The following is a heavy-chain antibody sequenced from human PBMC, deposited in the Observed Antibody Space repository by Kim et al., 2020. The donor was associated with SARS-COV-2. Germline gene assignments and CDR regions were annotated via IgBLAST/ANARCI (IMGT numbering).Heavy chain of an antibody. D-gene: IGHD5-18*01. V-gene: IGHV4-31*02. J-gene: IGHJ4*02. CDR3: ARDPPGYSYGTERN. Sequence: NPSLKSRVTISVDTSKNQFSLKLSSVTAADTAVYYCARDPPGYSYGTERNWGQGTLVTVSS.